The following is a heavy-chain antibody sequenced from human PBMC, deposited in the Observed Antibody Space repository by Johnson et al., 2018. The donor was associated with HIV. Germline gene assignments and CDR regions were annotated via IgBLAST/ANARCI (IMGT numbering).Heavy chain of an antibody. J-gene: IGHJ3*02. CDR2: ISYDGSNK. D-gene: IGHD2-8*02. V-gene: IGHV3-30*03. CDR3: ARVKGCTGGVCSALGAFDI. Sequence: QVQLVESGGGLVQQGGSLRLSCAASGFTFSSYGMHWVRQAPGKGLEWVAVISYDGSNKYYADSVKGRFTISRDNAKNSLYLQMNSLRAEDTAVYYCARVKGCTGGVCSALGAFDIWGQGTMVTVSS. CDR1: GFTFSSYG.